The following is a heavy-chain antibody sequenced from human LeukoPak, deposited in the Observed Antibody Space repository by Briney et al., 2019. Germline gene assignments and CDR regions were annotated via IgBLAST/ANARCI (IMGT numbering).Heavy chain of an antibody. CDR3: AQGLAWGAFDH. CDR1: GFTFSSYG. Sequence: PGGSLRLSCAASGFTFSSYGMNWVRQAPGKGLEWVSGISPSGGGTYYADSVKGRFTISRDDSKNTLSLQMNSLRVEDTAVYYCAQGLAWGAFDHWGQGTLVTVSS. V-gene: IGHV3-23*01. D-gene: IGHD7-27*01. J-gene: IGHJ4*02. CDR2: ISPSGGGT.